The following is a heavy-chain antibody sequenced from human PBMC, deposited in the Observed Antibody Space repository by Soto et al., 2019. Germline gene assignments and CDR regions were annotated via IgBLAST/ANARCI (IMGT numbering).Heavy chain of an antibody. Sequence: QVQLVESGGGVVQPGTSLRLSCAASGFIFNSYSIHWVRQAPGKGLEWVAVISYDGNTQYYGDSLKGRFIVSRENSKNPPYVQLNDLPADDTAVYSCAKVSRPSRFSTPDFYSWGQGTLVTVSS. CDR2: ISYDGNTQ. CDR1: GFIFNSYS. J-gene: IGHJ4*02. CDR3: AKVSRPSRFSTPDFYS. V-gene: IGHV3-30-3*01.